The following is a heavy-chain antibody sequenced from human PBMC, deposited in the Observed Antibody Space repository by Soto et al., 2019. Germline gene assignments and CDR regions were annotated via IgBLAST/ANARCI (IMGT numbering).Heavy chain of an antibody. D-gene: IGHD2-8*01. J-gene: IGHJ6*02. Sequence: LRLSCAASGFTFSSYAMSWVRQAPGKGLEWVSAISGSGGSTYYADSVKGRFTISRDNSKNTLYLQMNSLRAEDTAVYYCARWDIVLMVYAIPPTYYYYGMDVWGQGTTVTVSS. V-gene: IGHV3-23*01. CDR2: ISGSGGST. CDR1: GFTFSSYA. CDR3: ARWDIVLMVYAIPPTYYYYGMDV.